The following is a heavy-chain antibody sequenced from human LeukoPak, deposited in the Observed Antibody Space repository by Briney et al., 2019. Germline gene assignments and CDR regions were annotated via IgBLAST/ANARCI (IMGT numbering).Heavy chain of an antibody. J-gene: IGHJ4*02. CDR1: GGTFSSYA. V-gene: IGHV1-69*13. CDR3: ARGSDGSYFGY. CDR2: IIPIFGTA. Sequence: SVKVSCKASGGTFSSYAISWVRQAPGQGLEWMGGIIPIFGTANYAQKFQGRVTITADESTSTAYMELSGLRSEDTAVYYCARGSDGSYFGYWGQGTLVTVSS. D-gene: IGHD1-26*01.